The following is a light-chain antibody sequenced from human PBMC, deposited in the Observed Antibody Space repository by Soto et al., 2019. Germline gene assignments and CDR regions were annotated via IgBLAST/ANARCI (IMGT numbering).Light chain of an antibody. V-gene: IGLV2-14*01. CDR3: SSYTSSSDYV. CDR2: DVS. J-gene: IGLJ1*01. Sequence: SARNQPAAGSGSPLQWITISCTGTSSDVGGYNYVSWYQQHPGKAPKLMIYDVSNRPSGVSNRFSGSKSGNTASLTISGLQAEDEADYYCSSYTSSSDYVFGTGTKVTVL. CDR1: SSDVGGYNY.